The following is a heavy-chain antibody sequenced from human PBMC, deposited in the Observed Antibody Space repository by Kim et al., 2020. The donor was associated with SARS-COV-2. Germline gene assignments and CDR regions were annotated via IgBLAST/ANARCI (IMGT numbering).Heavy chain of an antibody. CDR3: AREDIAARRVNWFDP. V-gene: IGHV6-1*01. J-gene: IGHJ5*02. CDR2: TYYRSKWYN. CDR1: GDSVSSNSAA. Sequence: SQTLSLTCAISGDSVSSNSAAWTWIRQSPSRGLEWLGRTYYRSKWYNDYAVSVKSRITINPDTSKNQFSLQLNSVTPEDTAVYYCAREDIAARRVNWFDPWGQGTLVTVSS. D-gene: IGHD6-6*01.